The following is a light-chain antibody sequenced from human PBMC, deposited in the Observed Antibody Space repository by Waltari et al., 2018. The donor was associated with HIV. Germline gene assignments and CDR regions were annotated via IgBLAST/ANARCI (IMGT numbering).Light chain of an antibody. CDR2: EVY. Sequence: QSALTQPASVSGSIGQSITISCTGTSSDVGSYNLVSWYQHHPGKAPKLIIYEVYKRPSGVSNRFAGSKSGNTASLTVSGLQAEDEADYYCCSYAGSSIPFGGGTKLTVL. CDR3: CSYAGSSIP. V-gene: IGLV2-23*02. CDR1: SSDVGSYNL. J-gene: IGLJ2*01.